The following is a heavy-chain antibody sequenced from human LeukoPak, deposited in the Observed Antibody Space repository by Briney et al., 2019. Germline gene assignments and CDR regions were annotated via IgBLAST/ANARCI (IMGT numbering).Heavy chain of an antibody. CDR3: ARAVVAAAASDY. V-gene: IGHV4-4*02. D-gene: IGHD2-2*01. CDR1: GGSISSSNW. Sequence: PSETLSLTCAVSGGSISSSNWWSWVRQPPGKGLEWIGEIYHSGSTNYNPSLKSRVTISVDTSKNQFSLKLRSVTAADTAVYYCARAVVAAAASDYWGQGTLVTVSS. J-gene: IGHJ4*02. CDR2: IYHSGST.